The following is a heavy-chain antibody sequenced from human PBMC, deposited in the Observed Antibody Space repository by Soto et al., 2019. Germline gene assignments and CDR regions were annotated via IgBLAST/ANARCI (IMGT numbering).Heavy chain of an antibody. Sequence: EVQLVESGEGLVQPGRSLRLSCAASGFTFDDYAMHWVRQAPGKGLEWVSGISWNSGSIGYADSVKGRFTNSRNNDKKCQYPQMNSQRAEDTSLYCCAKGQTRHAFDVWGQGKMVTVSS. V-gene: IGHV3-9*01. CDR1: GFTFDDYA. CDR3: AKGQTRHAFDV. J-gene: IGHJ3*01. D-gene: IGHD2-2*01. CDR2: ISWNSGSI.